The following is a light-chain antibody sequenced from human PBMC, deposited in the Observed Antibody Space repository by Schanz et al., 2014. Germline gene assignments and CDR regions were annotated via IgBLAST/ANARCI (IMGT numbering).Light chain of an antibody. CDR1: QSVSSN. V-gene: IGKV3-20*01. CDR2: GAS. CDR3: QQHGSSPEALYT. J-gene: IGKJ2*01. Sequence: EIVLTQSPVTLSVSPGERATLSCRASQSVSSNLAWYQQKPGQAPRLLIYGASTRATGIPDRFSGSGSGTDFTLTISRLEPEDFAVYYCQQHGSSPEALYTFGQGTKLEIK.